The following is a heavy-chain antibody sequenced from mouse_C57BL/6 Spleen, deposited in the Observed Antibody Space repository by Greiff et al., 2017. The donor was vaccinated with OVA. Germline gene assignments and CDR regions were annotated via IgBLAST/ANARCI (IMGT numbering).Heavy chain of an antibody. CDR2: ISDGGSYT. CDR1: GFTFSSYA. J-gene: IGHJ2*01. CDR3: ARDDADLDY. V-gene: IGHV5-4*01. Sequence: DVQLVESGGGLVKPGGSLKLSCAASGFTFSSYAMSWVRQTPEKRLEWVATISDGGSYTYYPDNVKGRFTISRDNAKNNLYLQMRHLKSEDTAMYYCARDDADLDYWGQGTTLTVSS.